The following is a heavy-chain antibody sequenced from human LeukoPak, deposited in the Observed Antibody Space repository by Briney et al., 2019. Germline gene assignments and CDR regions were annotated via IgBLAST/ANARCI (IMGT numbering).Heavy chain of an antibody. CDR3: ARVRGYYDSSGYYWFDP. CDR1: GFTFSSYE. D-gene: IGHD3-22*01. Sequence: SGGSLRLSCAASGFTFSSYEMNWVRQAPGKGLEWVSYISSSGSTIYYADSVKGRFTISRDNAKNSLYLQMNSLRAEDTAVYYCARVRGYYDSSGYYWFDPWGQGTLVTVSS. J-gene: IGHJ5*02. V-gene: IGHV3-48*03. CDR2: ISSSGSTI.